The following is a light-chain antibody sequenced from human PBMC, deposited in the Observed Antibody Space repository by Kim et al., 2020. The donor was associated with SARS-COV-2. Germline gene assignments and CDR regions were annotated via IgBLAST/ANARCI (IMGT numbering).Light chain of an antibody. J-gene: IGLJ3*02. V-gene: IGLV3-19*01. CDR2: GKN. CDR3: NSRDSSGSHRV. CDR1: SLRSYY. Sequence: SSELTQDPAVSVALGQTVRITCQGDSLRSYYASWYQQKPGQAPVLVIYGKNNRPSGIPDRFSGSISGNTASLTITGAQAEDEADYYCNSRDSSGSHRVFG.